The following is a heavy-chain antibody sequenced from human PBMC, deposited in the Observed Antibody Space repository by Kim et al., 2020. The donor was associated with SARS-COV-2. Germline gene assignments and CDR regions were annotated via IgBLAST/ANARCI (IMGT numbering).Heavy chain of an antibody. CDR2: ISYDGSNK. CDR1: GFTFSSYA. Sequence: GGSLRLSCAASGFTFSSYAMHWVRQAPGKGLEWVAVISYDGSNKYYADSVKGRFTISRDNSKNTLYLQMNSLRAEDTAVYYCARDLSDMTTVTTGADYWGQGTLVTVSS. CDR3: ARDLSDMTTVTTGADY. D-gene: IGHD4-4*01. V-gene: IGHV3-30*04. J-gene: IGHJ4*02.